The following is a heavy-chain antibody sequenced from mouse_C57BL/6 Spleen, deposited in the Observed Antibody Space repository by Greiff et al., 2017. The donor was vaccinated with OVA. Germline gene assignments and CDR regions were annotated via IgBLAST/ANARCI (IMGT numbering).Heavy chain of an antibody. V-gene: IGHV1-50*01. CDR3: ASLGDGYYLNY. J-gene: IGHJ2*01. D-gene: IGHD2-3*01. CDR1: GYTFTSYW. Sequence: VQLQQPGAELVKPGASVTLSCKASGYTFTSYWMQWVNQRPGQGLEWIGEIDPSDSYNNYNQKFKGKATLTVDTSSSTAYMQLSSLTAEDSAVYYCASLGDGYYLNYWGQGTTLTVSS. CDR2: IDPSDSYN.